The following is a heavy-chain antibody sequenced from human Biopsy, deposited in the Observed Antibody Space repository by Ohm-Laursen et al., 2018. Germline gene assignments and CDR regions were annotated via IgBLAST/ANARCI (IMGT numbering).Heavy chain of an antibody. CDR3: ARDPRDGRTGKSTKDALDI. V-gene: IGHV3-53*01. J-gene: IGHJ3*02. D-gene: IGHD1-1*01. Sequence: SLRLSCSASGFTVSSNYMNWVRQAPGKGLEWVSIIYSGGNTYYADSVKGRFTISRDNSKNTVYLQMNSLRAEDTVVYYCARDPRDGRTGKSTKDALDIRGQGTMVTVSS. CDR1: GFTVSSNY. CDR2: IYSGGNT.